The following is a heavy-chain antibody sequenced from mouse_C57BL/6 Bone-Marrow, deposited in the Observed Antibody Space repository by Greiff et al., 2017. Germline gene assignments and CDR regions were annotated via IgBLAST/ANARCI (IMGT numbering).Heavy chain of an antibody. CDR3: TRGYYYDGSPWFAY. D-gene: IGHD1-1*01. Sequence: QVQLQQSGAELVRPGASVTLSCKASGYTFTDYEMHWVKQTPVHGLEWIGAIDPENGGTAYNQKFKGKAILTAAKSSSTAYMELRSLTSEDSAVYYCTRGYYYDGSPWFAYWGQGTLVTVSA. CDR1: GYTFTDYE. V-gene: IGHV1-15*01. J-gene: IGHJ3*01. CDR2: IDPENGGT.